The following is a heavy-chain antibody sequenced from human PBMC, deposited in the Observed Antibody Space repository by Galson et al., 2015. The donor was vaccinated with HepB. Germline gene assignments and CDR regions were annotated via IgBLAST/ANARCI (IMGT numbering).Heavy chain of an antibody. CDR3: ARDQGGYYSLYYYYYYMDV. V-gene: IGHV1-18*01. CDR1: GYTFTSYG. D-gene: IGHD3-22*01. J-gene: IGHJ6*03. Sequence: SVKVSCKASGYTFTSYGISWVRQAPGQGLEWMGWISAYNGNTNYAQKLQGRVTMTTDTSTSTAYMELRSLRSDDSAVYYCARDQGGYYSLYYYYYYMDVWGKGTTVTVSS. CDR2: ISAYNGNT.